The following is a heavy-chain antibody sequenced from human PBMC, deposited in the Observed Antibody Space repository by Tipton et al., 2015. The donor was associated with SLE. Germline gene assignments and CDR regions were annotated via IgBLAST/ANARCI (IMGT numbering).Heavy chain of an antibody. CDR3: ARLIPYNWNFDY. CDR1: GFTFGTYW. CDR2: ISSGSLSM. Sequence: GSLRLSCEASGFTFGTYWMTWVRQAPGKGLEWVSSISSGSLSMYYGDSVKGRFTISRDNAKNSLYLQMNSLRAEDTAVYYCARLIPYNWNFDYWGQGTLVTVSS. V-gene: IGHV3-21*04. D-gene: IGHD1-20*01. J-gene: IGHJ4*02.